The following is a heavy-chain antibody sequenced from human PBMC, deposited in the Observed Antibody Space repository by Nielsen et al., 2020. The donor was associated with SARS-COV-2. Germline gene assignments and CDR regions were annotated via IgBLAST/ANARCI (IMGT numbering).Heavy chain of an antibody. J-gene: IGHJ6*02. Sequence: LKISCAASGFSVSSNYMSWVRQAAGKGLEWVSVIYSDDSASYADSVKGRFTVSRDNFKNMLFLQMNSLRAEDTGVYYCVRDNWGRMDVWGQGTTVTVSS. CDR1: GFSVSSNY. CDR3: VRDNWGRMDV. CDR2: IYSDDSA. V-gene: IGHV3-66*01. D-gene: IGHD7-27*01.